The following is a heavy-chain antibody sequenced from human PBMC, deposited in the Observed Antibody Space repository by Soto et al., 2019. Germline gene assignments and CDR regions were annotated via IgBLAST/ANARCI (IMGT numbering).Heavy chain of an antibody. D-gene: IGHD3-10*01. V-gene: IGHV3-33*01. CDR2: IWYDGSKR. CDR1: GFTFSNYV. Sequence: QVQLVESGGGVVQPGGSLRLSCAASGFTFSNYVMHWVRQAPGKGLEWVAVIWYDGSKRNYADSVKGRFTISRLNSKNSRFLRMDSLRDENTAVYFCARGGYGSGSYWVGGTFDYYYGMDVWGQGTTVTVSS. CDR3: ARGGYGSGSYWVGGTFDYYYGMDV. J-gene: IGHJ6*02.